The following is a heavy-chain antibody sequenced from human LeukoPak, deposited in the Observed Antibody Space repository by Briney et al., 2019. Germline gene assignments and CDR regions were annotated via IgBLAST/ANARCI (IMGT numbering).Heavy chain of an antibody. Sequence: ASVKVSCKASGYTFTGYYMHWVRQAPGQGLEWMGWINPNSGGTNYAQKFQGRVTMTRDTSISTAYMELSRLRSDDTAVYYCARGEARLGYYFDYWGQEPWSPSPQ. CDR2: INPNSGGT. D-gene: IGHD6-19*01. CDR3: ARGEARLGYYFDY. J-gene: IGHJ4*01. V-gene: IGHV1-2*02. CDR1: GYTFTGYY.